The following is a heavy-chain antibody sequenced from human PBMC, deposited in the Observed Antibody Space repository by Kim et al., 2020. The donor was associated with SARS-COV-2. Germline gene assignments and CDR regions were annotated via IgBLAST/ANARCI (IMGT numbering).Heavy chain of an antibody. D-gene: IGHD3-22*01. V-gene: IGHV5-51*01. CDR3: ARQADYYDSSGYFAFDI. Sequence: GESLKISCKGSGYSFTSYWIGWVRQMPGKGLEWMGIIYPGDSDTRYSPSFQGQVTISADKSISTAYLQWSSLKASDTAMYYCARQADYYDSSGYFAFDIWGQGTMVTVSS. CDR1: GYSFTSYW. CDR2: IYPGDSDT. J-gene: IGHJ3*02.